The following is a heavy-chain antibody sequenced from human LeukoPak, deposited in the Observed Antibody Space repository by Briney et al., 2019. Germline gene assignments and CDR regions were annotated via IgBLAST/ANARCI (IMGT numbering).Heavy chain of an antibody. D-gene: IGHD4-11*01. CDR2: IYTSGST. Sequence: SETLSLTCTVSGGSISSYYWSWLRQPAGKGLEWIGRIYTSGSTNKNPSLESRVTMSVDTSKNQFSLKLSSVTAADTAVYYCAWHYTNYGYWFDSWGQGTLVTVSS. V-gene: IGHV4-4*07. J-gene: IGHJ5*01. CDR3: AWHYTNYGYWFDS. CDR1: GGSISSYY.